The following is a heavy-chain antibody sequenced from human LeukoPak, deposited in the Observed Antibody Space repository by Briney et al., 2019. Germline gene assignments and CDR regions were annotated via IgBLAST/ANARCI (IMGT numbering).Heavy chain of an antibody. CDR2: IFYSGST. D-gene: IGHD6-25*01. Sequence: SETLSLTCTVSGGSISTSSYYWGWIRQPPGKGLEWIGSIFYSGSTYYNPSLKSRVTISVDTSNNQFSLKLSSVTAADTAIYYCARLFTELTAADFWGRGTPVTVSS. CDR3: ARLFTELTAADF. J-gene: IGHJ4*02. V-gene: IGHV4-39*01. CDR1: GGSISTSSYY.